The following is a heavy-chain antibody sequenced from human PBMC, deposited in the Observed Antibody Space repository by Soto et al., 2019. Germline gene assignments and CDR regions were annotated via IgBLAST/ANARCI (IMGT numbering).Heavy chain of an antibody. CDR3: AKGGVGGGYFDF. CDR1: GFTFSSSA. J-gene: IGHJ4*02. Sequence: QLQLVASGGGVVQPGRSLRLSCAASGFTFSSSAMHWVRRAPGKGLEWVALLSYDGSYRSYADSVKGRFTISRYNSKHTLFLKMNSLRVEDTAVYYCAKGGVGGGYFDFWGQGTLVTVSS. CDR2: LSYDGSYR. D-gene: IGHD1-26*01. V-gene: IGHV3-30*18.